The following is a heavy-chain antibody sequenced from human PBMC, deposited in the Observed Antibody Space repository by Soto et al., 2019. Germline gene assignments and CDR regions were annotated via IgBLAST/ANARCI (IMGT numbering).Heavy chain of an antibody. CDR2: FIAMLGTP. D-gene: IGHD5-18*01. Sequence: SVKFACNSSGGTFGSHRVACELQAPGQGLEWMGGFIAMLGTPTYAKKVQGRATITADESLTSSYLELRSLRSEDTAVYFCPRGAMAKFDYWGQGTVVTVSS. CDR1: GGTFGSHR. CDR3: PRGAMAKFDY. V-gene: IGHV1-69*13. J-gene: IGHJ4*02.